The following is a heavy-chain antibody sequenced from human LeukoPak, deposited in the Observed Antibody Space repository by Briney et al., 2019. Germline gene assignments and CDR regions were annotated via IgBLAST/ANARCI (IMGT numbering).Heavy chain of an antibody. CDR2: INSDGKMT. D-gene: IGHD3-10*01. CDR3: ARVGSSDSPHAFDI. CDR1: GFTFSSYW. J-gene: IGHJ3*02. Sequence: GGSLRLSCAASGFTFSSYWMDWVRQAPGKGLVWVSGINSDGKMTRYAESVKGRFTISRDNAKNTLYLQMNSLRAEDTSVYYCARVGSSDSPHAFDIWGQGTTVTVSS. V-gene: IGHV3-74*01.